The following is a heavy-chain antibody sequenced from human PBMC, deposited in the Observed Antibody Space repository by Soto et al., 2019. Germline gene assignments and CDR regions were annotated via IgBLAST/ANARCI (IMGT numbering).Heavy chain of an antibody. CDR2: INTGDVNA. CDR1: GYTFKNYA. Sequence: ASVKVSCKASGYTFKNYAMHWVRQAPGQSLELLGWINTGDVNAKYSQNFQGRVIFTRDTSASIAYMELSSLRSEDTAVYYCARSIVVVTALDYWGQGTLVTVSS. V-gene: IGHV1-3*04. CDR3: ARSIVVVTALDY. D-gene: IGHD2-21*02. J-gene: IGHJ4*02.